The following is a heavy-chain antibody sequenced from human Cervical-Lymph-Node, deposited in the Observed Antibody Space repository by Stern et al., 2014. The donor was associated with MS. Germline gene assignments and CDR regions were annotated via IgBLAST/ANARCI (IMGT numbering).Heavy chain of an antibody. CDR3: ARDCKLRYFDPTSRCAFDI. J-gene: IGHJ3*02. Sequence: MQLEESGAEVKKPGSSVKVSCKASGYTLTTYGITWVRQAPGQGPEWMGWISAHNGNTNYAQKLQGRVTMTTDTSTSTAYMELRSLRSDDTAVYYCARDCKLRYFDPTSRCAFDIWGQGTMVTVSS. V-gene: IGHV1-18*01. D-gene: IGHD3-9*01. CDR2: ISAHNGNT. CDR1: GYTLTTYG.